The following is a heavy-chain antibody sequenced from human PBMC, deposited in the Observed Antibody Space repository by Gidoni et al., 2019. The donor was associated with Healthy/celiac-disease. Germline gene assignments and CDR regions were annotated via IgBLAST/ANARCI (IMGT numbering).Heavy chain of an antibody. CDR3: AKADYYDRSGGGFRFDP. Sequence: EVQLVVSGGALVQPGSSLRLSFAASGFTFDDYAMHWVRQAPGKGMGGVSGISWNSGSIGYADSVKGRFTISRDNAKNSLYLQMNSLRAEDTALYYCAKADYYDRSGGGFRFDPWGQGTLVTVSS. J-gene: IGHJ5*02. CDR1: GFTFDDYA. V-gene: IGHV3-9*01. CDR2: ISWNSGSI. D-gene: IGHD3-22*01.